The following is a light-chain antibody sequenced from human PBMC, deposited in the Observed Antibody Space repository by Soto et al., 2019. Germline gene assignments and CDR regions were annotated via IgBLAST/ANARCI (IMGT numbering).Light chain of an antibody. CDR1: QSVSSN. J-gene: IGKJ1*01. CDR2: GAS. Sequence: EIVMTQSPATLSVSPWERATLSCRASQSVSSNLAWYQQKPGQAPRLLIYGASTRATGIPARFSGSGSGTEFTLTISSLQSEDFAVYYCQQYNNWPWETFGQGTKVDIK. V-gene: IGKV3-15*01. CDR3: QQYNNWPWET.